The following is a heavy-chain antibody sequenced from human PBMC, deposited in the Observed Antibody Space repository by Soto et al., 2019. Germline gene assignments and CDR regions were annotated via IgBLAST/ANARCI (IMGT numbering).Heavy chain of an antibody. CDR2: IRSKAYGGTT. D-gene: IGHD6-13*01. V-gene: IGHV3-49*03. CDR1: GFTFGDYA. CDR3: TRDQKRLASKWGSSWYQYYYYYGMDV. J-gene: IGHJ6*02. Sequence: GGSLRLSCTASGFTFGDYAMSWFRQAPGKGLEWVGFIRSKAYGGTTEYAASVKGRFTISRDDSKSIAYLQMNSLKTEDTAVYYCTRDQKRLASKWGSSWYQYYYYYGMDVWGQGTTVTVSS.